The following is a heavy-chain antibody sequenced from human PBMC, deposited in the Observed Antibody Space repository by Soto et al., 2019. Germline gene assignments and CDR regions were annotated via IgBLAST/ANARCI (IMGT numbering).Heavy chain of an antibody. D-gene: IGHD3-9*01. V-gene: IGHV2-5*02. J-gene: IGHJ4*02. CDR2: IYWDDDK. CDR3: AHRRKEGERYFDWLLSFDY. Sequence: SGPTLVNPTQTLTLTCTFSGFSLSTSGVGVGWIRQPPGKALEWLALIYWDDDKRYSPSLKSRLTITKDTSKNQVVLTMTNMDPVDTATYYCAHRRKEGERYFDWLLSFDYWGQGTLVTISS. CDR1: GFSLSTSGVG.